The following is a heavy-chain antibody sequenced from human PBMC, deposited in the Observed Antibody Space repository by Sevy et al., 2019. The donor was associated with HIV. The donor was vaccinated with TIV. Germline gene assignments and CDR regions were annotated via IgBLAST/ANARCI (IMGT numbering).Heavy chain of an antibody. CDR1: GFTFSDYY. V-gene: IGHV3-11*01. Sequence: GGSLRLSCAVSGFTFSDYYMSWIRQAPGKGLEWVSYISSSGRTIHYADSVKGRFTISRDNVKNSLYLQMNSLRAEDTAIYYCAREERHYDVLIGYHRGQRLFDYWGQGTLVTVSS. CDR3: AREERHYDVLIGYHRGQRLFDY. J-gene: IGHJ4*02. CDR2: ISSSGRTI. D-gene: IGHD3-9*01.